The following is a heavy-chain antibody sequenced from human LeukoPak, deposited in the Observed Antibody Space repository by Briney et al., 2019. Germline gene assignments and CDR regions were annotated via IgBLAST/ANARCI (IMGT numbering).Heavy chain of an antibody. CDR1: GGSISSGGYY. J-gene: IGHJ4*02. CDR2: IYYSGST. D-gene: IGHD6-6*01. Sequence: PSQTLSLTCTVSGGSISSGGYYWSWIRQHPGKGLEWIGYIYYSGSTYYNPSLKSRVTISVDTSKNQFSLKLSPVTAAATPVYYCARALYSRIAARMGGGYFDYWGQGTLVTVSS. V-gene: IGHV4-31*03. CDR3: ARALYSRIAARMGGGYFDY.